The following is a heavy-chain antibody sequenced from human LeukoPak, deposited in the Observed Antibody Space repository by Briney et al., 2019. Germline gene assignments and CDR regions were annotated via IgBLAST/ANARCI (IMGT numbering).Heavy chain of an antibody. Sequence: GESLQISCEGSGFSFTSYWIGWVRQMPGKGLEWMGIIYPGDSDIRYSPSFQGQVTISADKSISTAYLQWSSLKASDTAMYYCARHSYCTSTTCYYYYGMDVWGQGTTVTVSS. V-gene: IGHV5-51*01. D-gene: IGHD2-2*01. CDR3: ARHSYCTSTTCYYYYGMDV. CDR1: GFSFTSYW. J-gene: IGHJ6*02. CDR2: IYPGDSDI.